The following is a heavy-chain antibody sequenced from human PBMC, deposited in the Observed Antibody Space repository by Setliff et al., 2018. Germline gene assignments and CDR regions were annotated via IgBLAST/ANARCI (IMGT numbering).Heavy chain of an antibody. Sequence: SETLSLTCTVYGGSFSGHYYWNWIRQPAGKGLEWIGRIYPSGGTNYNPSLKSRVTISVDTSKNHFSLKLTSVTAADTAVYYCARDLYCGGHCYQLFDSWGQGTLVTVSS. CDR2: IYPSGGT. CDR1: GGSFSGHYY. V-gene: IGHV4-4*07. D-gene: IGHD2-21*02. CDR3: ARDLYCGGHCYQLFDS. J-gene: IGHJ4*02.